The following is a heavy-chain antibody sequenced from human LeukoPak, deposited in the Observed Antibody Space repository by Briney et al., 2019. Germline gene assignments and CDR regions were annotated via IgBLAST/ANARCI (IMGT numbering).Heavy chain of an antibody. CDR1: GGSISSSSYY. CDR3: ASSYYYDSTNPHFDY. V-gene: IGHV4-39*01. J-gene: IGHJ4*02. D-gene: IGHD3-22*01. Sequence: SETLSLTCAVSGGSISSSSYYWGWIRQPPGKGLEWIGSIYYSGSTYYNPSLKSRVTISVDTSKNQFSLKLSSVTAADTAVYYCASSYYYDSTNPHFDYWGQGTLVTVSS. CDR2: IYYSGST.